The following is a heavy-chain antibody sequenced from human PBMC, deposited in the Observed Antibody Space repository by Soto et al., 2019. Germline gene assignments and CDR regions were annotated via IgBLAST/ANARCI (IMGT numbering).Heavy chain of an antibody. CDR1: GFTFSSYA. CDR3: ARRSSGWYFDY. J-gene: IGHJ4*02. CDR2: ISGSGGST. D-gene: IGHD6-19*01. V-gene: IGHV3-23*01. Sequence: EVQLLESGGGLVQPGGSLRLSCAASGFTFSSYAMNWVRQAPGKGLEWVSVISGSGGSTHYADSVKGRFTISRDNSKNTLYLQMNSLRAEDTAVYYCARRSSGWYFDYWGQGTLVTVSS.